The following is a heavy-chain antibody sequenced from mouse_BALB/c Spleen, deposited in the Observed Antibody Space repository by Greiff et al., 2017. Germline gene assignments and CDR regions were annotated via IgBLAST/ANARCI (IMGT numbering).Heavy chain of an antibody. CDR3: ARTGDGSLYYFDY. D-gene: IGHD2-3*01. CDR1: GYAFSSSW. Sequence: VKLMESGPELVKPGASVKISCKASGYAFSSSWMNWVKQRPGQGLEWIGRIYPGDGDTNYNGKFKGKATLTADKSSSTAYMQLSSLTSVDSAVYFCARTGDGSLYYFDYWGQGTTLTVSS. CDR2: IYPGDGDT. V-gene: IGHV1-82*01. J-gene: IGHJ2*01.